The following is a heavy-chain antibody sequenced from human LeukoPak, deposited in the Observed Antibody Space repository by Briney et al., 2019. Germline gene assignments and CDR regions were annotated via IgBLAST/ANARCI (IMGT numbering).Heavy chain of an antibody. D-gene: IGHD3-16*02. J-gene: IGHJ4*02. Sequence: ASVKVSCKASGYTFTSSGISWVRQAPGQGLEWMGWISAYNGNTNYAQKLQGRVTMTTDTSTSTAYMELRSLRSDDTAVYYCAMSYDYVWGSYRYPFGDYWGQGTLVTVSS. CDR2: ISAYNGNT. CDR3: AMSYDYVWGSYRYPFGDY. CDR1: GYTFTSSG. V-gene: IGHV1-18*01.